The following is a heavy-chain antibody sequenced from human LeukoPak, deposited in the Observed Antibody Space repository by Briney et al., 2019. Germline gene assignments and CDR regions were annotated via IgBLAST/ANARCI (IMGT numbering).Heavy chain of an antibody. CDR2: IYYSGST. CDR1: GGSISSSSYY. D-gene: IGHD3-22*01. Sequence: SETLSLTCTVSGGSISSSSYYWGWIRQPPGKGLEWFGSIYYSGSTYYNPSLKSRVTISVDTSKNQFSLKLSSVTAADTAVYYCARHSGYYDSSGYYHFDYWGQGTLVTVSS. CDR3: ARHSGYYDSSGYYHFDY. J-gene: IGHJ4*02. V-gene: IGHV4-39*01.